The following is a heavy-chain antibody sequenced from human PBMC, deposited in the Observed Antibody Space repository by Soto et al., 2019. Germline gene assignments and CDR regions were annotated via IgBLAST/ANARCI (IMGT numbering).Heavy chain of an antibody. Sequence: QVQLRQWGAGLLKPSETLSLTCAVSGTSFTGYYWNWVRQPPGKGLEWIGEINHSGNTDYNPSLMGRVTISVDTSGKQISLKLTSVTAAVTAVYYCAGETSNYDFLAAPTTFDFWGQGTMVTVSS. CDR3: AGETSNYDFLAAPTTFDF. D-gene: IGHD3-9*01. V-gene: IGHV4-34*02. CDR1: GTSFTGYY. J-gene: IGHJ3*01. CDR2: INHSGNT.